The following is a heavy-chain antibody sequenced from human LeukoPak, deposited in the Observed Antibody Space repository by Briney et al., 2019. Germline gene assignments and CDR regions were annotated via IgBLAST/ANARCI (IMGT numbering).Heavy chain of an antibody. J-gene: IGHJ4*02. D-gene: IGHD6-13*01. Sequence: GGSLRLSCAASGFTFSSYSMNWVRQAPGKGLEWVANIKQDGSEKYYVDSVKGRFTISRDNAKNSLYLQMNSLRAEDTAVYYCASPPGGYIARPVYYFDYWGQGTLVTVSS. CDR2: IKQDGSEK. V-gene: IGHV3-7*01. CDR1: GFTFSSYS. CDR3: ASPPGGYIARPVYYFDY.